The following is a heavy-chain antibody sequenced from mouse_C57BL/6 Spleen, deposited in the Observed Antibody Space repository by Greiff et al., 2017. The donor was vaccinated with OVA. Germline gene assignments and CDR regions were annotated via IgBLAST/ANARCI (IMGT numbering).Heavy chain of an antibody. Sequence: QVQLQQPGAELVMPGASVKLSCKASGYTFTSYWMHWVKQRPGQGLEWIGEIDPPDSYTNYNQKFKGKSTLTVDKSSSTAHMQLGSLTSEDSAVYYCARGLRLHFGYWGQGTTLTVSS. J-gene: IGHJ2*01. V-gene: IGHV1-69*01. CDR3: ARGLRLHFGY. CDR1: GYTFTSYW. D-gene: IGHD3-2*02. CDR2: IDPPDSYT.